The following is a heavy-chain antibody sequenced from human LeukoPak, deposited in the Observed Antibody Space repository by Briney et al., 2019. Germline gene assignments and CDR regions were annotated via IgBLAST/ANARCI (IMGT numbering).Heavy chain of an antibody. V-gene: IGHV3-33*08. J-gene: IGHJ6*03. Sequence: GGSLRLSCAASGFTFSSYGMHWVRQAPGKGLEWVAFIRYDGSNKYYADSVKGRFTISRDNSKNTLYLQMNSLRAEDTAVYYCARQGSITMVRGRLRYYYMDVWGKGTTVTISS. CDR2: IRYDGSNK. D-gene: IGHD3-10*01. CDR1: GFTFSSYG. CDR3: ARQGSITMVRGRLRYYYMDV.